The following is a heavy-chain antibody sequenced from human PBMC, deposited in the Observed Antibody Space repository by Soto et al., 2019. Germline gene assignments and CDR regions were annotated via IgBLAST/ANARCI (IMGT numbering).Heavy chain of an antibody. Sequence: SVKVSCNASGYTFTGYYMQWVRQAPVQGLEWMGWINPNSGGTNYAQKFQGRVTMTRDTSISTAYMELSRLRSDDTAVYYCASSGSSGYYLTGAFDIWGQGTMVTV. CDR3: ASSGSSGYYLTGAFDI. CDR1: GYTFTGYY. V-gene: IGHV1-2*02. D-gene: IGHD3-22*01. J-gene: IGHJ3*02. CDR2: INPNSGGT.